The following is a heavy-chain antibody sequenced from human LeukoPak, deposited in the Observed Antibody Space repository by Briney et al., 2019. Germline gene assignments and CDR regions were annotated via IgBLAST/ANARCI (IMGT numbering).Heavy chain of an antibody. CDR2: IKQDGSEK. V-gene: IGHV3-7*01. CDR3: VRACGSAACPFYFHY. D-gene: IGHD2-21*01. Sequence: GGSLRLSCAASGFTFSTYFMHWVRQAPGKGLEWVATIKQDGSEKYYVDSVQGRFTISRDNAQNSLYLQLNSLRAQDSALYYCVRACGSAACPFYFHYWGQGTLVTVSS. J-gene: IGHJ4*02. CDR1: GFTFSTYF.